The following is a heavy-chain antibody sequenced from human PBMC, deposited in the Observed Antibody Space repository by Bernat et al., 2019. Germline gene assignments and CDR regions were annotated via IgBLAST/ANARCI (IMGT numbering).Heavy chain of an antibody. V-gene: IGHV3-30-3*01. CDR2: ISFDGNNK. CDR3: ARGPPQYCSGDGCDLGMDY. D-gene: IGHD2-15*01. CDR1: GFTFSSYA. Sequence: QVQLVESGGGVVQPGSSLRLSCAASGFTFSSYAMHWVRQAPGKGLEWVAVISFDGNNKYYADSVKGRFTISRDNSKSTLFLQMNSLRAEDTAVYYCARGPPQYCSGDGCDLGMDYWGQGTLVTVSS. J-gene: IGHJ4*02.